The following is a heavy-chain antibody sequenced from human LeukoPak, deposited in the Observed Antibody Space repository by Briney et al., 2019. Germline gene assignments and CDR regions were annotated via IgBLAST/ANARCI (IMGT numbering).Heavy chain of an antibody. J-gene: IGHJ5*02. CDR3: AKARIAAAGTIDWFDP. CDR1: GFTFSSYG. CDR2: IRYDGSNK. D-gene: IGHD6-13*01. V-gene: IGHV3-30*02. Sequence: GGSLRLSCAASGFTFSSYGTHWVRQAPGKGLEWVAFIRYDGSNKYYADSVKGRFTISRDNSKNTLYLQMNSLRAEDTAVYYCAKARIAAAGTIDWFDPWGQGTLVTVSS.